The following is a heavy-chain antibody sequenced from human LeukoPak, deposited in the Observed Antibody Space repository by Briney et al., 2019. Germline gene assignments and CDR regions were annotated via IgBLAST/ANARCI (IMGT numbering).Heavy chain of an antibody. Sequence: SETLSLTCNVSGYSISSGYFWGWVRQAPGKGLEGIGSIYQRATVHYNPSLKSRVTISLDTSKNHFSLNLRSMQASDTAVYYCARAFCVGECFVLHIFFDSWGQGTLVTVSS. CDR1: GYSISSGYF. CDR2: IYQRATV. D-gene: IGHD2-21*01. V-gene: IGHV4-38-2*02. J-gene: IGHJ4*02. CDR3: ARAFCVGECFVLHIFFDS.